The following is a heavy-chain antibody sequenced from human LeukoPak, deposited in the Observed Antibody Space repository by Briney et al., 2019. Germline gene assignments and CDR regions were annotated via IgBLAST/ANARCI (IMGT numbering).Heavy chain of an antibody. D-gene: IGHD4-17*01. J-gene: IGHJ6*04. Sequence: GGSLRLSCAASGFTVSSNYMSWVRQAPGKGQEWVSVIYSGGSTYYADSVKGRFTISRDNSKNTLYLQMNSLRAEDTAVYYCARDPPYGDRALDVWGKGTTVTVSS. CDR3: ARDPPYGDRALDV. CDR2: IYSGGST. CDR1: GFTVSSNY. V-gene: IGHV3-53*01.